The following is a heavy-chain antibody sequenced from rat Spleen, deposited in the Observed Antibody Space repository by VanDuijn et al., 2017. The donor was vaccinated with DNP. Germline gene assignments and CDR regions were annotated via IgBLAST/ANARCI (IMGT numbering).Heavy chain of an antibody. J-gene: IGHJ2*01. Sequence: VQLKESGPGLVQPSQTLSLTCTVSGFSLTSNSIHWVRQPPGKGLEWVATISYDGTVTYYRDSVKGRFTISRDNAKNTQFLQMDSLRSEDTATYYCARYSLIKRMWDYWGQGVTVTVSS. D-gene: IGHD1-2*01. V-gene: IGHV5-29*01. CDR1: GFSLTSNS. CDR2: ISYDGTVT. CDR3: ARYSLIKRMWDY.